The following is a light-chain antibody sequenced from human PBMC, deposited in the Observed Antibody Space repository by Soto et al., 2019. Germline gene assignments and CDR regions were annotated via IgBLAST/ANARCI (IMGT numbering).Light chain of an antibody. CDR2: EVS. J-gene: IGLJ2*01. V-gene: IGLV2-14*01. CDR3: SSYTGSSTLV. Sequence: QSALTQPASVSGSPGQSITISCTGTSSDVGGYNYVSWHQQHPGKAPKLIIHEVSNRPSGVSNRFSGSKSGNTASLTISGLQAEDEADYYCSSYTGSSTLVFGGGTKLTVL. CDR1: SSDVGGYNY.